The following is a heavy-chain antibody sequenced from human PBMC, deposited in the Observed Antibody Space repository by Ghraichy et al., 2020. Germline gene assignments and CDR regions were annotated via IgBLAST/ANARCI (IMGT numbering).Heavy chain of an antibody. J-gene: IGHJ4*02. CDR1: GFPFTSYT. CDR3: TRGGRSRFDG. V-gene: IGHV3-7*04. D-gene: IGHD1-26*01. Sequence: GGSLRLSCAASGFPFTSYTMSWVRQAPGKGLEWVASMKEDGGDEYYVDSVKGRFTISRDNAKNSLYLQMNSLRDEDTAVYYCTRGGRSRFDGWGQGSLVTVSS. CDR2: MKEDGGDE.